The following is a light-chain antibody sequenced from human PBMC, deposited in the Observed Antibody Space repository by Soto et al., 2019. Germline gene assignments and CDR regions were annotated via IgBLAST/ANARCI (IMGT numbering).Light chain of an antibody. CDR3: SSYSISTDYL. CDR1: TSDIGAYDY. CDR2: EVT. J-gene: IGLJ1*01. Sequence: QSVLSQPGSVSGSPGQSITIPCTGTTSDIGAYDYVSWYQQHPGKVPKLIIFEVTKRPSGFSSRFSGSKSGNTASLTISGLPAEDEADYFCSSYSISTDYLFGNGKKVTV. V-gene: IGLV2-14*01.